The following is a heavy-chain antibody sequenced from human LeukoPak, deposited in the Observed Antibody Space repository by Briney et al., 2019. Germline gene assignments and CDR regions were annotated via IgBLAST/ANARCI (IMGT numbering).Heavy chain of an antibody. CDR3: AKARSSSWSYLES. D-gene: IGHD6-13*01. J-gene: IGHJ4*02. CDR1: GFMFDDHT. Sequence: GGSLRLSCAASGFMFDDHTMHWVRHLPGKGLEWVSLISWEGSTTYYADSVKDRFTISRDTSKNSLFLQMDSLRTEDTALYYCAKARSSSWSYLESWGQGTLVTVSS. CDR2: ISWEGSTT. V-gene: IGHV3-43*01.